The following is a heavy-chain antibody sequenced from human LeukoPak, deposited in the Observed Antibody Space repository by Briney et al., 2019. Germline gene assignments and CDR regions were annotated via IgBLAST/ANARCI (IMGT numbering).Heavy chain of an antibody. CDR2: ISYDGSNK. CDR3: ANQYYDFWSGYSAEYFQH. Sequence: GGSLRLSCAASGFTFSSYAMHWVRQAPGKGLEWVAVISYDGSNKYYADSVKGRFTISRDNSKNTLYLQMNSLRAEDTAVYYCANQYYDFWSGYSAEYFQHWGQGTLVTVSS. V-gene: IGHV3-30-3*01. D-gene: IGHD3-3*01. CDR1: GFTFSSYA. J-gene: IGHJ1*01.